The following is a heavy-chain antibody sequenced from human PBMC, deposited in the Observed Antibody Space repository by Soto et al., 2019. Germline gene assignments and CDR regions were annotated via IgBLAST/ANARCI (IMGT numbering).Heavy chain of an antibody. CDR3: AKDHYYDSSGYFYYYYGMDV. J-gene: IGHJ6*02. Sequence: GGSLRLSCAASGFTFSSYAMSWVRQAPGKGLEWVSAISGSGGSTYYADSVKGRFTISRDNSKNTLYLQMNSLRAEDTAVYYCAKDHYYDSSGYFYYYYGMDVWGQGTTVTVSS. V-gene: IGHV3-23*01. CDR2: ISGSGGST. CDR1: GFTFSSYA. D-gene: IGHD3-22*01.